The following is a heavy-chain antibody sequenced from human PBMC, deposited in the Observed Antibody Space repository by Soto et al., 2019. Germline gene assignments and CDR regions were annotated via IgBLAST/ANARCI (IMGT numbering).Heavy chain of an antibody. CDR1: GFTFSSYA. D-gene: IGHD6-19*01. CDR2: ISYDGSNK. Sequence: QVQLVESGGGVVQPGRSLRLSCAASGFTFSSYAMHWVRQAPGKGLEWVAVISYDGSNKYYADSVKGRFTISRDNSKNTLYLQMNSLRAEDTAVYYCARARSGLGSNFDYWGQGTLVTVSS. J-gene: IGHJ4*02. CDR3: ARARSGLGSNFDY. V-gene: IGHV3-30-3*01.